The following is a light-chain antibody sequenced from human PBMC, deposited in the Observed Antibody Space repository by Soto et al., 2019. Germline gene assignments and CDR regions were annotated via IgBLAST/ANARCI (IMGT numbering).Light chain of an antibody. CDR2: EGS. Sequence: QSVLTQPASVSGSPGQSITISCTGTSSDVGSYNLVSWYQQYPGKAPKLIIYEGSKRPSGVSNRFSGSKSGNTASLTISGLQAAYEADYYCCSYAASSTFLFGGGTKLTVL. CDR3: CSYAASSTFL. CDR1: SSDVGSYNL. V-gene: IGLV2-23*03. J-gene: IGLJ2*01.